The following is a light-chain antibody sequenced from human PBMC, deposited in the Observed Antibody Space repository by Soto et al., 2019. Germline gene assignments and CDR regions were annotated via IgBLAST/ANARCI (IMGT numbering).Light chain of an antibody. V-gene: IGLV2-14*01. CDR3: SSYTSSSTLVV. J-gene: IGLJ2*01. CDR2: DVS. Sequence: QSALTQPASVSGSPGQSITLSCTGTSSDVGGYNYVSWYQQHPGKAPKLMIYDVSNRPSGVSNRFSGSKSDNTASLTISGLQAEDEADYYCSSYTSSSTLVVFGEGTQLTV. CDR1: SSDVGGYNY.